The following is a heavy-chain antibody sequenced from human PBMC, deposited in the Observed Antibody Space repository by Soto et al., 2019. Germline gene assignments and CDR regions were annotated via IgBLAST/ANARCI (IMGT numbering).Heavy chain of an antibody. J-gene: IGHJ4*02. CDR2: IIPIFGTA. CDR1: GGTFSSYA. Sequence: QVQLVQSGAEVKKPGSSVKVSCKASGGTFSSYAISWMRQAPGQGLEWMGGIIPIFGTANYAQKFQGRGTITADESTSTAYMELRSLRSEGTVVYYCARASCSSSSCYVLSYWGQGTLVTVSS. V-gene: IGHV1-69*01. D-gene: IGHD2-2*01. CDR3: ARASCSSSSCYVLSY.